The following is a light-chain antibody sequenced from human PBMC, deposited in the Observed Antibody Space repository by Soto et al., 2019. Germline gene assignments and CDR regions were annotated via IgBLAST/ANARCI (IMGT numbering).Light chain of an antibody. CDR1: QGVSRK. CDR3: QQYHTWPIT. CDR2: GAS. V-gene: IGKV3-15*01. J-gene: IGKJ4*01. Sequence: DIVMTQSPATLSVAPGERVTFSCRASQGVSRKLAWYQHKPGQAPRLLISGASTWATGIPARFSGSGSGTEFNLTISSLQSVDCESYFCQQYHTWPITFGGGTKVEIK.